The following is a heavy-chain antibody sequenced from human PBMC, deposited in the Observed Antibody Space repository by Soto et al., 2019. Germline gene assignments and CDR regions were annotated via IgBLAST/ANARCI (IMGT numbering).Heavy chain of an antibody. V-gene: IGHV1-18*01. Sequence: ASVKVSCKASGYTFTSYGISWVRQAPVQGLEWMGWISAYNGNTNYAQKLQGRVTMTTDTSTSTAYMELRSLRSDDTAVYYRASLAAAGTYYFDYWGQGSLVTVSS. J-gene: IGHJ4*02. D-gene: IGHD6-13*01. CDR2: ISAYNGNT. CDR1: GYTFTSYG. CDR3: ASLAAAGTYYFDY.